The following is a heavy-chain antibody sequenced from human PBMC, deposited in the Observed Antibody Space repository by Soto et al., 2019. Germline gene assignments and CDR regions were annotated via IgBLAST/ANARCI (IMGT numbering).Heavy chain of an antibody. V-gene: IGHV4-39*01. CDR3: ARRVRGVIGY. D-gene: IGHD3-10*01. J-gene: IGHJ4*02. CDR1: GGSISSSSYY. CDR2: IYYSGST. Sequence: QLQLQESGPGLVKPSETLSLTCTVSGGSISSSSYYWGWIRQPPGKGLEWIGSIYYSGSTYYNPSLKRRVTASVHTSKHQFPLKRSSVTAADTAVYDCARRVRGVIGYWGQGTLVTVSS.